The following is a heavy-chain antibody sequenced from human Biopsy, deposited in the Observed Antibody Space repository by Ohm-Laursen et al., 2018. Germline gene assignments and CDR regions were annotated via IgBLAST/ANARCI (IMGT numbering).Heavy chain of an antibody. CDR1: GYTFTTYY. V-gene: IGHV1-46*01. J-gene: IGHJ5*02. Sequence: ASVKVSCKVSGYTFTTYYIHWVRQAPGQGLEWMGIINPGGNSTAYTQNFQGRVTMTWDTSISTAYMELSRLTSDDTAVYYCARERDPWGQGTLVTVPS. CDR3: ARERDP. CDR2: INPGGNST.